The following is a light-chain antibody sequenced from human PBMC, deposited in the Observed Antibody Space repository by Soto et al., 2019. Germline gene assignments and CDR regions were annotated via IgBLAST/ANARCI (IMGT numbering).Light chain of an antibody. Sequence: IVLTQSPGTLSLSPGDRATLSCSSSQSVSSSYLAWYQQKPGQAPRLLIYGASSRATGIPARFSGSGSGTDFTLTISSLEPEDFAVYYCQHRSNWPLTFGGGTKVDIK. J-gene: IGKJ4*01. V-gene: IGKV3D-20*02. CDR2: GAS. CDR1: QSVSSSY. CDR3: QHRSNWPLT.